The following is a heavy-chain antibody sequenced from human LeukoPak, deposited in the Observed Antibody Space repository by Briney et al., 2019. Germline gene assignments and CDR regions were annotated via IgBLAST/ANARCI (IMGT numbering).Heavy chain of an antibody. J-gene: IGHJ4*02. CDR1: GGSISSSSYY. CDR2: IYYSGST. Sequence: PSETLSLTCTVSGGSISSSSYYWGWIRQPPGKGLEWIGSIYYSGSTYYNPSLKSRVTISVDTSKNQFSLKLSSVTAADTAVYYCARDSGYYDYWGQGTLVTVSS. D-gene: IGHD3-22*01. V-gene: IGHV4-39*02. CDR3: ARDSGYYDY.